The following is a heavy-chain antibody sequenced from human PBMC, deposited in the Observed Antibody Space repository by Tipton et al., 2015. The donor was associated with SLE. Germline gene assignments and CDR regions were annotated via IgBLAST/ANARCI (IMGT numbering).Heavy chain of an antibody. J-gene: IGHJ5*02. V-gene: IGHV3-30*02. Sequence: SLRLSCAASGFTFSSYGMHWVRQAPGKGLEWVAFIRYDGSNKYYADSVKGRFTISRDNSKNTLYLQMNSLRAEDTAVYYCAKDRIAAHSNWFDPWGQGTLVTVSS. CDR1: GFTFSSYG. CDR2: IRYDGSNK. D-gene: IGHD6-6*01. CDR3: AKDRIAAHSNWFDP.